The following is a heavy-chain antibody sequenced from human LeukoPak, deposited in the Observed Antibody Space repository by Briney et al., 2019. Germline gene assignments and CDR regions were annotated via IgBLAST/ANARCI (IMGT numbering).Heavy chain of an antibody. CDR3: ARSIVGATRRNYYYGMDV. V-gene: IGHV3-30*03. Sequence: GGSLRLSCAASGFTFSSYGMHWVRQAPGKGLEWVAVISYDGSNKYYADSVKGRFTISRDNSKNTLYLQMNSLRAEDTAVYYCARSIVGATRRNYYYGMDVWGQGTTVTVSS. CDR2: ISYDGSNK. D-gene: IGHD1-26*01. CDR1: GFTFSSYG. J-gene: IGHJ6*02.